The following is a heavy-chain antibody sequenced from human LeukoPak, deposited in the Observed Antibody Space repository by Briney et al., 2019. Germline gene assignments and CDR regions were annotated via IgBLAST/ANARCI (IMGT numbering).Heavy chain of an antibody. CDR1: GGSISSGGYY. CDR2: IYYSGST. D-gene: IGHD5-24*01. Sequence: SQTLSLTCTVSGGSISSGGYYWSWIRQPPGKGLEWIGYIYYSGSTNYNPSLKSRVTISVDTSKNQFSLKLSSVTAADTAVYCCAGSESFTGEVATIVAFDIWGQGTMVTVSS. V-gene: IGHV4-61*08. CDR3: AGSESFTGEVATIVAFDI. J-gene: IGHJ3*02.